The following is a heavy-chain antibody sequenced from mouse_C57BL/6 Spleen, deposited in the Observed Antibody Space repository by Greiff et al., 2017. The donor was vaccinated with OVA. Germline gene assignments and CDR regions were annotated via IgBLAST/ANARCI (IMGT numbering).Heavy chain of an antibody. CDR1: GYTFTDYE. V-gene: IGHV1-15*01. Sequence: QVQLQQSGAELVRPGASVTLSCKASGYTFTDYEMHWVKQTPVHGLEWLGAIDPETGGTAYNQKFKGKAILTADKSSSTAYMGLRSLTSEDSAVYYCTRVGSYFDYWGQGTTLTVSS. CDR2: IDPETGGT. D-gene: IGHD1-1*01. CDR3: TRVGSYFDY. J-gene: IGHJ2*01.